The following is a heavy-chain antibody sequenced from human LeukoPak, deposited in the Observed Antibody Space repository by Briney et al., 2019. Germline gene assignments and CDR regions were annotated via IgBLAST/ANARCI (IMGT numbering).Heavy chain of an antibody. CDR3: ARDRLEYYYGMDV. V-gene: IGHV3-21*01. CDR1: GFTFSSYR. D-gene: IGHD6-19*01. Sequence: PGGSLRLSCAASGFTFSSYRMNWVRQAPGKGLEWVSSISSSSSYIYYADSVKGRFTISRDNAKNSLYLQMNSLRDEDTAVYYCARDRLEYYYGMDVWGQGTTVTVSS. CDR2: ISSSSSYI. J-gene: IGHJ6*02.